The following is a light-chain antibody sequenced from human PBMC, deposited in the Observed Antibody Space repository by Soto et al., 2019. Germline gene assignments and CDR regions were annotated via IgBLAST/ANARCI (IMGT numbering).Light chain of an antibody. Sequence: QSVLTQPPSASGTPGLRVTISCSGSSSNIRTNSVNWYQQVPGTAPDLLIHTNNQRPSGVPDRFSASKSGASASLAISGLQSEDEADYYCASWDDSLKGYVFGTGTKLTVL. CDR2: TNN. CDR1: SSNIRTNS. V-gene: IGLV1-44*01. CDR3: ASWDDSLKGYV. J-gene: IGLJ1*01.